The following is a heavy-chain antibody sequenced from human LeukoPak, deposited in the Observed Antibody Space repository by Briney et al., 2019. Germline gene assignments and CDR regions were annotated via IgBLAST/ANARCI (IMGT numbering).Heavy chain of an antibody. V-gene: IGHV4-39*07. J-gene: IGHJ5*02. D-gene: IGHD3-16*01. CDR1: GGSISSSSYY. CDR3: ARDIVDYGLLGWFDP. Sequence: SETLSLTCTVSGGSISSSSYYWGWIRQPPGKGLEWIGSIYYSGSTYYNPSLKSRVTMSVDTSKNQFSLKLSSVTAADTAVYYCARDIVDYGLLGWFDPWGQGTLVTVSS. CDR2: IYYSGST.